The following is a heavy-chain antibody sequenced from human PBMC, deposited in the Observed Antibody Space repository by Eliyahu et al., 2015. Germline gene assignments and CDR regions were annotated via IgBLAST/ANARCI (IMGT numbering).Heavy chain of an antibody. V-gene: IGHV1-69*01. D-gene: IGHD2-8*01. CDR3: ARPFTLWRRSGVYALDV. CDR2: VHPFFNTT. J-gene: IGHJ6*02. CDR1: GDPFSSYA. Sequence: QVQLVQSGAEVKEPGSSVKVSYKAFGDPFSSYAISWVRXAPGQGLEWMGGVHPFFNTTSYAQIFQGRVTITADEATSTAYMELSGLRSEDTAVYYCARPFTLWRRSGVYALDVWGQGTTITVSS.